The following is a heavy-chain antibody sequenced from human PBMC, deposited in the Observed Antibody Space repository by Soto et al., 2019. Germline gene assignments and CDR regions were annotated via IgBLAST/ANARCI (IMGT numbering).Heavy chain of an antibody. D-gene: IGHD6-6*01. CDR2: TYYRSKWSS. CDR1: GDSVSSNSAA. V-gene: IGHV6-1*01. CDR3: ARGDNEYDY. J-gene: IGHJ4*02. Sequence: SQTLSLTFASSGDSVSSNSAAWNWIRQSPSRGLEWLGRTYYRSKWSSVYAVSVKSRITINPDTSKNQFSLQLNSVTPDDTAVYYCARGDNEYDYWRQRNPVPIPP.